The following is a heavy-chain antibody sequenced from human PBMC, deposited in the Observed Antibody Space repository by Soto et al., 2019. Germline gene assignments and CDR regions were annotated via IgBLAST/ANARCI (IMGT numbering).Heavy chain of an antibody. Sequence: HPGGSLRLSCAASGFTFSSYAMSWVRQAPGKGLEWVSAISGSGGSTYYADSVKGRFTISRDNSKNTLYLQMNSLRAEDTAVYYCAKGCSPKLIAARAYFDYWGQGTLVTVSS. J-gene: IGHJ4*02. V-gene: IGHV3-23*01. D-gene: IGHD6-6*01. CDR3: AKGCSPKLIAARAYFDY. CDR2: ISGSGGST. CDR1: GFTFSSYA.